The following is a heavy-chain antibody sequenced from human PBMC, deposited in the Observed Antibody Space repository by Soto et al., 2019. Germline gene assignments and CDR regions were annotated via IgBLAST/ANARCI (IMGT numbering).Heavy chain of an antibody. V-gene: IGHV1-18*01. CDR1: CYTITIYD. Sequence: ASVKVSCNASCYTITIYDISGLRQAPGQGLEGMGWISAYNGNTDYAQKLQGRVTMTPDSSTSTAYMELRSLRSADTAVYYCARGRYCSGGSCSFDPWGQGPLVTVSS. CDR3: ARGRYCSGGSCSFDP. J-gene: IGHJ5*02. CDR2: ISAYNGNT. D-gene: IGHD2-15*01.